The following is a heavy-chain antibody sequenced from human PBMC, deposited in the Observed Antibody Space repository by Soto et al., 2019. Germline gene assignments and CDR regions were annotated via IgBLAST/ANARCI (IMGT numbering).Heavy chain of an antibody. CDR3: ARVPRRSGSYGHFDY. Sequence: XSVTVSFHASVYTFTTYYMHWVRQAPGQGLEWMGIINPSGGSTSYAQKFKGRVTMTRDTSTSTVYMELSSLRSEDTAVYYCARVPRRSGSYGHFDYWGQGTLVTVSS. CDR1: VYTFTTYY. D-gene: IGHD1-26*01. CDR2: INPSGGST. V-gene: IGHV1-46*01. J-gene: IGHJ4*02.